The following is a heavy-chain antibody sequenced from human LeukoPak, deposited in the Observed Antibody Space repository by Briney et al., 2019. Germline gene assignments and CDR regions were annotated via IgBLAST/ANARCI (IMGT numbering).Heavy chain of an antibody. J-gene: IGHJ4*02. CDR1: GFTFNKYW. V-gene: IGHV3-7*01. CDR2: INQDGSEK. CDR3: AGYYDFWSGYQFDY. D-gene: IGHD3-3*01. Sequence: GGSLRLSCAASGFTFNKYWMSWVRQAPGKGLEWVANINQDGSEKYYVDSVKGRFTISRDNAKNSLYLQMNSLRAEDTAVYYCAGYYDFWSGYQFDYWGQGTLVTVSS.